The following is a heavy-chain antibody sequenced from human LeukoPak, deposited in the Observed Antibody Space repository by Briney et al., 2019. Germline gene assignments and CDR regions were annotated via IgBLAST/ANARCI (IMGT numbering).Heavy chain of an antibody. CDR3: ARAPRAAMVYYYYMDV. V-gene: IGHV1-69*04. CDR2: IIPILGIA. D-gene: IGHD5-18*01. Sequence: GSSVKVSCKASGGTFSSYAISWVRQAPGQGLEWMGRIIPILGIANYAQKFQGRVTITADKSTSTAYMELSSLRSEDTAGYYCARAPRAAMVYYYYMDVWGKGTTVTVSS. CDR1: GGTFSSYA. J-gene: IGHJ6*03.